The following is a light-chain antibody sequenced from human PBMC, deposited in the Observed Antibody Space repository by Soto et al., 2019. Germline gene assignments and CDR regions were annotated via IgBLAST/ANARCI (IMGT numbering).Light chain of an antibody. J-gene: IGKJ1*01. CDR3: QQYVTPPRT. CDR2: GAS. CDR1: QSVSSY. Sequence: EIVLTQSPGTLSLSPGERAYLSCRASQSVSSYLAWYQQKPGQAPRLLIYGASSRATGVADRFSGSGSGTDFTLTISRLEPEDFAVYYCQQYVTPPRTFGQGTKV. V-gene: IGKV3-20*01.